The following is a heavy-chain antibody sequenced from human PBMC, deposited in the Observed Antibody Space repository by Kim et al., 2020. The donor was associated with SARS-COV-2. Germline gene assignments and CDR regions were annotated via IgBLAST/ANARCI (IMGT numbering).Heavy chain of an antibody. D-gene: IGHD3-22*01. CDR3: ARHLPDSSGYPFDY. J-gene: IGHJ4*02. Sequence: GESLKISCKGSGYRFTSYWIAWVRQMPGKGLEWMGIIYPGDSDTRYSPSFQGQVTISADKSISTAYLQWSSLKASDAAMYYCARHLPDSSGYPFDYWGQGTLVTVSS. V-gene: IGHV5-51*01. CDR2: IYPGDSDT. CDR1: GYRFTSYW.